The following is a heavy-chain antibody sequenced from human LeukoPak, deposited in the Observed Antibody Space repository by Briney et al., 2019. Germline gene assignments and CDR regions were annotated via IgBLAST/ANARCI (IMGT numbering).Heavy chain of an antibody. D-gene: IGHD6-13*01. CDR3: ARGSIAAAGNDAFDI. V-gene: IGHV2-70*10. Sequence: RIDWDDDKYYSTSLKTRLTISKDTSKNQVVLTMTNMDPVDTATYYCARGSIAAAGNDAFDIWGQGTMVTVSS. J-gene: IGHJ3*02. CDR2: IDWDDDK.